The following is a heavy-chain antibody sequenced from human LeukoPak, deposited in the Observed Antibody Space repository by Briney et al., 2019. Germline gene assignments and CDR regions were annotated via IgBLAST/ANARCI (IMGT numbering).Heavy chain of an antibody. Sequence: PSETLSLTCTVSGGSISSGGYYWSWIRQPPGKGLKWIGYIYHSGSTYYNPSLKSRVTISVDRSKNQFSLKLSSVTAADTAVYYCARDKSLDYWGQGTLVTVSS. CDR2: IYHSGST. CDR3: ARDKSLDY. CDR1: GGSISSGGYY. J-gene: IGHJ4*02. V-gene: IGHV4-30-2*01.